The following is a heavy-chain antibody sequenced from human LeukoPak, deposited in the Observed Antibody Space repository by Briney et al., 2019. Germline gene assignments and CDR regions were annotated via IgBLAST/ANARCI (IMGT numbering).Heavy chain of an antibody. CDR1: GFTFSSYA. CDR3: AKGYSSSWYWYFDL. V-gene: IGHV3-64*01. J-gene: IGHJ2*01. Sequence: GGSLRLSCAASGFTFSSYAMHWVRQAPGKGLEYVSAISINGGTTYYANSVKGRFTISRDNSKNTLCLQMGSLSAEDMAVYYCAKGYSSSWYWYFDLWGRGTLVTVSS. CDR2: ISINGGTT. D-gene: IGHD6-13*01.